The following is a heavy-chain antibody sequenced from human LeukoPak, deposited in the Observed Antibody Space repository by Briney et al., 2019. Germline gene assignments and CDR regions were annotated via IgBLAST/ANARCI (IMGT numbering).Heavy chain of an antibody. Sequence: SETLSLTCAVYGGSFSGYYWSWIRQPPGKGLEWIGSIYYSGSTYYNPSLKSRVTISVDTSKNQFSLKLSSVTAADTAVYYCVRHGVAVVVPAAMSFDYWGQGTLVTVSS. V-gene: IGHV4-34*01. CDR2: IYYSGST. J-gene: IGHJ4*02. D-gene: IGHD2-2*01. CDR1: GGSFSGYY. CDR3: VRHGVAVVVPAAMSFDY.